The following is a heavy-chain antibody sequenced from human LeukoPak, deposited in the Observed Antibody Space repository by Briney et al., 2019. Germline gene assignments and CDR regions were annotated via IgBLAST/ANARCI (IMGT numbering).Heavy chain of an antibody. J-gene: IGHJ5*02. CDR1: GFTFSSYW. CDR2: IESNGLA. V-gene: IGHV3-74*01. CDR3: AKEQRGYSGYMVGSCFDP. Sequence: PGGSLRLSCAASGFTFSSYWMHWVRQTPGKGLMWVSRIESNGLALYADSVRDRFTISRDNSKKTLYLQMNSLRAEDTALYYCAKEQRGYSGYMVGSCFDPWGQGTLVTVSS. D-gene: IGHD5-12*01.